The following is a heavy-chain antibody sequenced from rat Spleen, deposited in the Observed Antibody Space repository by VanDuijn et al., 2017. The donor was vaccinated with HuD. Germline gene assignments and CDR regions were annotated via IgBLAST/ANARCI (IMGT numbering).Heavy chain of an antibody. D-gene: IGHD1-9*01. Sequence: EVQLVESGGGLVQPGRSLKLSCAASGFTFSNYGMAWVRQAPTKGLEWVASFSTGGGNTYYRDSVKGRFTISRDNAKNTLYLQMDSLRSEDTATYYCARGGYNYGWFAYWGQGTLVTVSS. CDR2: FSTGGGNT. CDR1: GFTFSNYG. V-gene: IGHV5S13*01. CDR3: ARGGYNYGWFAY. J-gene: IGHJ3*01.